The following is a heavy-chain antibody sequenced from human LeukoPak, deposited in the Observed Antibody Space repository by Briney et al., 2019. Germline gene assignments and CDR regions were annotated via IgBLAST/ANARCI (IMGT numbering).Heavy chain of an antibody. CDR2: IGITGDT. J-gene: IGHJ5*02. CDR3: ARGGRRYSSGWYEFDP. CDR1: GFIFSSHD. D-gene: IGHD6-19*01. V-gene: IGHV3-13*01. Sequence: GGSLRLSCAASGFIFSSHDMHWVRQETGKNLEWVAGIGITGDTYHLGSVKGRFTISRENARNSLYLQMHGLRVEDTAIYYCARGGRRYSSGWYEFDPWGQGTLVTVSS.